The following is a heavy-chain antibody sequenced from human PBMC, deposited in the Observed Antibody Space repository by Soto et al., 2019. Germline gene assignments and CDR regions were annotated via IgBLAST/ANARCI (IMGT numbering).Heavy chain of an antibody. CDR1: GFTFSSYG. CDR2: LWYDGSNK. Sequence: PGGSLRLSCAASGFTFSSYGMHWVRQAPGQGLEWVAVLWYDGSNKYYAASVKGRFTISRDNSKNTLYLQMNSLRAEDTAVYYCARDRGIAVAGTVIYYYYGMDVWGQGTTVTVSS. J-gene: IGHJ6*02. D-gene: IGHD6-19*01. V-gene: IGHV3-33*01. CDR3: ARDRGIAVAGTVIYYYYGMDV.